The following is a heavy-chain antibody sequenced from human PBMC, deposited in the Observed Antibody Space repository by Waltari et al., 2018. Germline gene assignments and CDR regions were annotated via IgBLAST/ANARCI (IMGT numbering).Heavy chain of an antibody. J-gene: IGHJ4*02. Sequence: QVQLQESGPGLVRPSETPSLTSPVSRYSISRGYYLAWIRQPLGKGLEWIGTIYHRETTHYGPSLKGRVTMSVDTSKNQFSLKLSSVTAADTAVYYCARVPSNYGDHVLFDYWGQGTLVTVSS. V-gene: IGHV4-38-2*02. D-gene: IGHD4-17*01. CDR1: RYSISRGYY. CDR2: IYHRETT. CDR3: ARVPSNYGDHVLFDY.